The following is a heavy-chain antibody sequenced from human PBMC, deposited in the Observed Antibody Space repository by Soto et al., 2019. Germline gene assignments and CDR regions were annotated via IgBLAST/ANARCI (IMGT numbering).Heavy chain of an antibody. D-gene: IGHD6-13*01. CDR1: GYTFTSYA. CDR3: ARDLSGIAAAGTRFDP. Sequence: ASVKVSCKASGYTFTSYAMHWVRQAPGQRLEWMGWINAGNGNTKYSQKFQGRVTITRDTSASTAYMELSSLRSEDTAVYYCARDLSGIAAAGTRFDPWGQGTLVTVSS. V-gene: IGHV1-3*01. CDR2: INAGNGNT. J-gene: IGHJ5*02.